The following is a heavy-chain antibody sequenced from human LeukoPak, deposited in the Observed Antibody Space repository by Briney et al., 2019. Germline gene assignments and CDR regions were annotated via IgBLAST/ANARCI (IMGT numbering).Heavy chain of an antibody. D-gene: IGHD6-13*01. CDR2: ISYDGSNK. V-gene: IGHV3-30*18. CDR1: GFTFSSYG. CDR3: AKVIAGDIHFDY. Sequence: GGSLRLSCAASGFTFSSYGMHWVSQAPGKGLEWVAVISYDGSNKYYADSVKGRFTISRDNSKNTLYLQMNSLRAEDTAVYYCAKVIAGDIHFDYWGQGTLVTVSS. J-gene: IGHJ4*02.